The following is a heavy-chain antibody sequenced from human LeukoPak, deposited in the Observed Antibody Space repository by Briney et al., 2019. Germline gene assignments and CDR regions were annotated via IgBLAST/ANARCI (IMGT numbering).Heavy chain of an antibody. V-gene: IGHV3-48*01. Sequence: GGSLRLSCAASGFTFSSYSMNWVRQAPGKGLEWVSYISSSSSTIYYADSVKGRFTISRDSAKNSLYLQMNSLRAEDTAVYYCASMGYCSSTSCYKAPFDIWGQGTMVTVSS. D-gene: IGHD2-2*02. CDR3: ASMGYCSSTSCYKAPFDI. CDR2: ISSSSSTI. J-gene: IGHJ3*02. CDR1: GFTFSSYS.